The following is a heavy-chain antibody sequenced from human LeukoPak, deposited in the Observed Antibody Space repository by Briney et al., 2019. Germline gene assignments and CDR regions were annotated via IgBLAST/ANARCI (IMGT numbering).Heavy chain of an antibody. CDR3: ASTIRVSSSIKSMDV. D-gene: IGHD5-24*01. V-gene: IGHV1-69*11. CDR2: IIPILGTA. CDR1: GGTFSSYA. J-gene: IGHJ6*04. Sequence: GASVKVSCKASGGTFSSYAISWGRQAPGQGLEWMGRIIPILGTANYAQKLQGRVTITADESTSTAYMELSSLRSEDTAVYYCASTIRVSSSIKSMDVWGKGTTVTVSS.